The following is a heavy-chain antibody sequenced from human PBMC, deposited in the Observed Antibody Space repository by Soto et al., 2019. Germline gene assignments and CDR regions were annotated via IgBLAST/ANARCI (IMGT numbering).Heavy chain of an antibody. Sequence: SVKVSCKDSGGTFSSYAISWVRQAPGQGLEWMGGIIPIFGTANYAQKFQGRVTITADESTSTAYMELSSLRSEDTAVYYCASTYDSSGYQAYWGQGTLVTVSS. J-gene: IGHJ4*02. CDR2: IIPIFGTA. D-gene: IGHD3-22*01. V-gene: IGHV1-69*13. CDR3: ASTYDSSGYQAY. CDR1: GGTFSSYA.